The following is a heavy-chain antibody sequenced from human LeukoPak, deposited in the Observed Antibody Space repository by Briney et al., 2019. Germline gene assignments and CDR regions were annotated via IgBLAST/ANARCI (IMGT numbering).Heavy chain of an antibody. D-gene: IGHD3-16*02. CDR2: ISSSSSYI. CDR1: GFTFSSYS. Sequence: GGSLRLSCAASGFTFSSYSMNWVRQAPGKGLEWVSSISSSSSYIYYADSVKGRFTISRDNAKNSLYLQMNSLRAEDTAVYYCARDLGYDYVWGSYRYKYFQHCGQGTLVTVSS. CDR3: ARDLGYDYVWGSYRYKYFQH. J-gene: IGHJ1*01. V-gene: IGHV3-21*01.